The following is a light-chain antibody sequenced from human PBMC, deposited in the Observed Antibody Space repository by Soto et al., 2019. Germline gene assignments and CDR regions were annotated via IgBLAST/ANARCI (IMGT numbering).Light chain of an antibody. CDR1: SSDVGGYNY. V-gene: IGLV2-14*01. CDR3: SSYTTGITLYV. Sequence: QSVLTQPASVSGSPGQSITLSCTGTSSDVGGYNYVSWYQLHPGKAPKLIIYDVTHRPSGISSRFSGSKSGNTASLTISGLQPEDEADYFCSSYTTGITLYVFGPGTKLTVL. CDR2: DVT. J-gene: IGLJ1*01.